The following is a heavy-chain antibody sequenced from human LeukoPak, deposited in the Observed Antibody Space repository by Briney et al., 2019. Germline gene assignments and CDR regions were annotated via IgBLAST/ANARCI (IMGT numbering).Heavy chain of an antibody. V-gene: IGHV1-69*01. CDR2: IIPIFGTA. CDR3: ASHKGEWSNFDY. D-gene: IGHD3-3*01. Sequence: SVKVSCKASGGTFSRYAISWVRQAPGQGLEWMGGIIPIFGTANYAQKFQGRVTITADESTSTAYMELSSLRSEDTAVYYFASHKGEWSNFDYWGQGTLVTVSS. CDR1: GGTFSRYA. J-gene: IGHJ4*02.